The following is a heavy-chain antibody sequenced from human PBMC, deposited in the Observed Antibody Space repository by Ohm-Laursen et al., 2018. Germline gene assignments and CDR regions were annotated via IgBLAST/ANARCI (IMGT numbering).Heavy chain of an antibody. V-gene: IGHV1-2*02. CDR3: VRNMADCGDDCLDGFDF. D-gene: IGHD2-21*02. CDR2: INTNSGGP. CDR1: GYTFTGYY. J-gene: IGHJ3*01. Sequence: VSSVKVSCKASGYTFTGYYMHWVRQAPGQGLEWMGWINTNSGGPNYAQQFQGRVTMTRDTSISTAYMELSTLRSDDTAVYYCVRNMADCGDDCLDGFDFWGQGTMVTVSS.